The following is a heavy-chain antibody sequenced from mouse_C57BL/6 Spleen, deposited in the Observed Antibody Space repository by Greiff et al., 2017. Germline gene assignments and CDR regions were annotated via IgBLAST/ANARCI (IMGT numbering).Heavy chain of an antibody. CDR1: GYTFTSYW. D-gene: IGHD2-5*01. CDR3: ARRDSNYGWYYFDY. V-gene: IGHV1-69*01. J-gene: IGHJ2*01. CDR2: IDPSDSYT. Sequence: QVQLQQPGAELVMPGASVKLSCKASGYTFTSYWMHWVKQRPGQGLEWIGEIDPSDSYTNYNQKFKGKSTLTVDKSSSAAYMQLSSLTSEDSAVYYCARRDSNYGWYYFDYWGQGTTLTVSS.